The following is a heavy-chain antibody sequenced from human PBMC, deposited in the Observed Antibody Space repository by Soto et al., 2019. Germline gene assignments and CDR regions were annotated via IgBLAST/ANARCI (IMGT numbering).Heavy chain of an antibody. J-gene: IGHJ3*02. V-gene: IGHV1-3*01. CDR2: INAGNGNT. CDR3: ARDQRSPAAFDI. D-gene: IGHD2-2*01. Sequence: ASVKVSCKASGGTFSSYAISWVRQAPGQGLEWMGGINAGNGNTKYSQKFQGRVTITRDTSASTAYMELSSLRSEDTAVYYCARDQRSPAAFDIWGQGTMVTVS. CDR1: GGTFSSYA.